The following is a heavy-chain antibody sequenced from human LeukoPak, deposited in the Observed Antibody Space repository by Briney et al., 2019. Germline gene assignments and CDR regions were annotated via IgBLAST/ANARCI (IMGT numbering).Heavy chain of an antibody. Sequence: PGGSLRLSCAVSGFTFSSYWMHWVRQVPGKGLVWVSRIDGDGGSTNYADSVKGRFTISRDNAKSTLYLQMNSLRAEDTAVYHCARGYSNRFDYWGQGILVTVSS. CDR2: IDGDGGST. CDR3: ARGYSNRFDY. V-gene: IGHV3-74*01. J-gene: IGHJ4*02. CDR1: GFTFSSYW. D-gene: IGHD1-14*01.